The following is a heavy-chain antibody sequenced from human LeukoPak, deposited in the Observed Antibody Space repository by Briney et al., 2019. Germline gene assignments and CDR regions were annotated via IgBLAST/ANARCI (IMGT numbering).Heavy chain of an antibody. CDR2: ISSSTSSI. CDR3: ARVGATYYYDGTTDY. D-gene: IGHD3-22*01. Sequence: GGSLRLSCAASGFTFSNEMNWVRQAPGKGLEWVSYISSSTSSIYYADSVKGRFTISRDNAKNSLYLQMNSLRAGDTAVYYCARVGATYYYDGTTDYWGQGTLVTVSS. CDR1: GFTFSNE. V-gene: IGHV3-48*03. J-gene: IGHJ4*02.